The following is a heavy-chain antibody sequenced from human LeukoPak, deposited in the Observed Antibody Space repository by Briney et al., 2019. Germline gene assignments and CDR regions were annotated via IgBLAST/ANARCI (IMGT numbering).Heavy chain of an antibody. V-gene: IGHV3-33*01. CDR2: IWYDGSNE. D-gene: IGHD6-13*01. J-gene: IGHJ4*02. CDR3: AREGSSSWYLFDY. CDR1: GFTFSSYG. Sequence: GTSLRLSCAASGFTFSSYGMHWVRQAPGKGLEWVAVIWYDGSNEYYADSVKGRFTISRDNSKNTLSLQMNSLRAEDTAVYYCAREGSSSWYLFDYWGQGTLVTVSS.